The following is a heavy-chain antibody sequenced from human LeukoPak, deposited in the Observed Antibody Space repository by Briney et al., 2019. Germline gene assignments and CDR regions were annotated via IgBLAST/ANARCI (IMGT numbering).Heavy chain of an antibody. CDR3: ARDRYDFWSGGGYYYCGMDV. D-gene: IGHD3-3*01. J-gene: IGHJ6*02. CDR1: GFTFSDYY. Sequence: PGGSLRLSCAASGFTFSDYYMSWIRQAPGKGLEWVSYISSSGSTIYYADSVKGRFTISRDNAKNSLYLQMNSLRAEDTAVYYCARDRYDFWSGGGYYYCGMDVWGQGTTVTVSS. V-gene: IGHV3-11*01. CDR2: ISSSGSTI.